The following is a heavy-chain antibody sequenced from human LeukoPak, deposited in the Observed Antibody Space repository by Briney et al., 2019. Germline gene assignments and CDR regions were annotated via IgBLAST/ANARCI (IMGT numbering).Heavy chain of an antibody. Sequence: ASVKVSCKASGYTFTSYYMHWVRQAPGQGLEWMGIINPSGGSTSYAQKFQGRVTMTRDMSTSTVYMELSSLRSEDTAVYYCARDHLMSYDSSGYYSWSWWFDPWGQGTTVTVSS. CDR1: GYTFTSYY. D-gene: IGHD3-22*01. J-gene: IGHJ5*01. CDR2: INPSGGST. V-gene: IGHV1-46*01. CDR3: ARDHLMSYDSSGYYSWSWWFDP.